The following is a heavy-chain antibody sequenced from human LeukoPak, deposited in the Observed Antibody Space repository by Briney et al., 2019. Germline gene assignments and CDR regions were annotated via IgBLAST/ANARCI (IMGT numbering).Heavy chain of an antibody. J-gene: IGHJ6*02. CDR2: IKQDGSEK. CDR3: ARGDTAMAPEGLMDV. Sequence: GGSLRLSCAASGFTFSSYWMSWVRQAPGKGLEWVANIKQDGSEKYYVDSVKGRFTISRDNAKNSLYLQMNSLRAEDTAVYYCARGDTAMAPEGLMDVWGQGTTVTVSS. V-gene: IGHV3-7*01. D-gene: IGHD5-18*01. CDR1: GFTFSSYW.